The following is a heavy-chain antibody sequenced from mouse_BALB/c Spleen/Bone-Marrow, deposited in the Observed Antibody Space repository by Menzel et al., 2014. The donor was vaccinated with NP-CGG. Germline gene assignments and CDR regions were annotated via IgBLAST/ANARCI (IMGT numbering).Heavy chain of an antibody. D-gene: IGHD1-1*01. J-gene: IGHJ4*01. CDR3: TRDPFYYGSSYATDY. CDR1: GFTFSSYT. Sequence: EVQRVESGGGLVKPGGSLKLSCAASGFTFSSYTMSWVRQTPEKRLEWVATISSGGSYTYYPDSVKGRFTISRDNAKNTLYLQMSSLKSEDTAMYYCTRDPFYYGSSYATDYWGQGTSVTVSS. V-gene: IGHV5-6-4*01. CDR2: ISSGGSYT.